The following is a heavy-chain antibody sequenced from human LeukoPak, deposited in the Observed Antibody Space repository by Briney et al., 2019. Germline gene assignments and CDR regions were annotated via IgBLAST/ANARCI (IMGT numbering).Heavy chain of an antibody. CDR2: INPNSGGT. Sequence: ASVKVSCKASGYTFTGYYMHWVRQAPGQGLEWMGWINPNSGGTNCAQKLQGRVTMTRDTSISTAYMELSRLRSDDTAVYYCARERTLTSCYDYWGQGTLVTVSS. CDR1: GYTFTGYY. J-gene: IGHJ4*02. V-gene: IGHV1-2*02. CDR3: ARERTLTSCYDY. D-gene: IGHD2-15*01.